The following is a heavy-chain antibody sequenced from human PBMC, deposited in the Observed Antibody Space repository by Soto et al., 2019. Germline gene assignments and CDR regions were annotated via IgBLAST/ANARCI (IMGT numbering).Heavy chain of an antibody. J-gene: IGHJ3*02. CDR2: IIPIFGTA. V-gene: IGHV1-69*05. Sequence: ASVKVSCKASGGTFSSYAISWVRQAPGQGLEWMGGIIPIFGTANYAQKLQGRVTITTDESTSTAYMELSSLRSEDTAVYYCARASRPDLDYIWGSYRYTADAFDIWGQGTMVTVSS. CDR3: ARASRPDLDYIWGSYRYTADAFDI. CDR1: GGTFSSYA. D-gene: IGHD3-16*02.